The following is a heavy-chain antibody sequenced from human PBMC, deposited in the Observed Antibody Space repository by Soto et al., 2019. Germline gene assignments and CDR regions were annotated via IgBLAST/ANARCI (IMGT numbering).Heavy chain of an antibody. J-gene: IGHJ6*02. CDR2: IYYSGST. V-gene: IGHV4-59*01. CDR3: ARDKSSRGYSYGSAYYYYGMDV. D-gene: IGHD5-18*01. CDR1: GGSISSYY. Sequence: ETLSLTCTVSGGSISSYYWSWIRQPPGKGLEGIGYIYYSGSTNYNPSLKSRVTISVDTSKNQFSLKLSSVTAADTAVYYCARDKSSRGYSYGSAYYYYGMDVWGQGTTVTVSS.